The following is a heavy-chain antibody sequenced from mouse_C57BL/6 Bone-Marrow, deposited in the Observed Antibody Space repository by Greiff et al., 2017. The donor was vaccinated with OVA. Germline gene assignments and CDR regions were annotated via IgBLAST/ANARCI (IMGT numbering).Heavy chain of an antibody. CDR3: ARGGTGNYFDY. CDR1: GFTFSDYG. D-gene: IGHD4-1*01. Sequence: EVMLVESGGGLVQPGGSLKLSCAASGFTFSDYGMAWVRQAPRKGPEWVAFISNLAYSIYYADTVTGRFTISRENAKNTLYLEMSSLRSEDTAMYYCARGGTGNYFDYWGQGTTLTVSS. CDR2: ISNLAYSI. V-gene: IGHV5-15*01. J-gene: IGHJ2*01.